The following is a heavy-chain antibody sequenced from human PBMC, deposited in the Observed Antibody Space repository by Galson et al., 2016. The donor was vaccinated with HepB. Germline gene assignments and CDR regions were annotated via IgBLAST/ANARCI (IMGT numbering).Heavy chain of an antibody. Sequence: SLRLSCAASGFTFRSFSMNWVRQAPGRGLEWISYISITSGNIYYSDSVTGRFTVSRDNAKNSLFLQMNSLRADDTAVYYCARGARNYINGYCGLWGRGTLVTVSS. CDR3: ARGARNYINGYCGL. CDR2: ISITSGNI. D-gene: IGHD4-11*01. V-gene: IGHV3-48*04. J-gene: IGHJ2*01. CDR1: GFTFRSFS.